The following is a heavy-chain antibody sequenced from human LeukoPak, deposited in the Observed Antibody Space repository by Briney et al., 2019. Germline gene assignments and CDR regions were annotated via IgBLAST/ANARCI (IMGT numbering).Heavy chain of an antibody. J-gene: IGHJ4*02. V-gene: IGHV4-34*01. CDR3: ARGDYYDSSGSTGVFDC. Sequence: SETLSLTCAVYGGSFSGYYWSWIRQPPGKGLEWIGEINHSGSTNYNPSLKSRVTISVDTSKNQFSLKLSSVTAADTAVYYCARGDYYDSSGSTGVFDCWGQGTLVTVSS. CDR2: INHSGST. D-gene: IGHD3-22*01. CDR1: GGSFSGYY.